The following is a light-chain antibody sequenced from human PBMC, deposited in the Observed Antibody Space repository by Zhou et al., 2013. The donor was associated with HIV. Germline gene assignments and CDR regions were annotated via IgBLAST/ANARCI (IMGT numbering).Light chain of an antibody. V-gene: IGKV3-15*01. CDR2: GAS. J-gene: IGKJ5*01. Sequence: EIVMTQSPATLSVSPGERATLSCRASQSVSSNLAWYQQKPGHAPRLLIYGASTGATGIPARFSGSGSGTEFTLTISSLQPEDFAVYYCQQYNDWPSITFGQGTRLEIK. CDR3: QQYNDWPSIT. CDR1: QSVSSN.